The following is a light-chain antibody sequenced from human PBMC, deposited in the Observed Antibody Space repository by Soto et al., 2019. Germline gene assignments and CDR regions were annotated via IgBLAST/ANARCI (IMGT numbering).Light chain of an antibody. Sequence: QSVLTQPPSVSDAPRQRVTISCSGSSSNIGNNAVNWYQQLPGKAPKLLIYYDDLLPSGVSDRFSGSKSGTSASLAISGLQSEDEADYYCAAWDDSLNGVVFGGVTKLTVL. CDR1: SSNIGNNA. CDR3: AAWDDSLNGVV. J-gene: IGLJ2*01. V-gene: IGLV1-36*01. CDR2: YDD.